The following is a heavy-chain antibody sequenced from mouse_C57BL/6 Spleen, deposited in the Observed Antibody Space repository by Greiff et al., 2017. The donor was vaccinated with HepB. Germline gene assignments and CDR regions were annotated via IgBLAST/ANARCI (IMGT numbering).Heavy chain of an antibody. Sequence: VQLQQSGAELVKPGASVKLSCKASGYTFTSYWMHWVKQRPGQGLEWIGMIHPNSGSTNYNEKFKSKATLTVDKSSSTAYMQLSSLTSEDSAVYYCARQPLYYGSRGYAMDYWGQGTSVTVSS. CDR2: IHPNSGST. CDR3: ARQPLYYGSRGYAMDY. J-gene: IGHJ4*01. V-gene: IGHV1-64*01. CDR1: GYTFTSYW. D-gene: IGHD1-1*01.